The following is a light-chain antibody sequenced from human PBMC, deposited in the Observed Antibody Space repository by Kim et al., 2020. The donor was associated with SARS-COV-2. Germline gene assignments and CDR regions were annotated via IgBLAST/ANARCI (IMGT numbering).Light chain of an antibody. J-gene: IGKJ1*01. CDR1: QSSSSY. V-gene: IGKV1-39*01. CDR3: QQTYSTPPT. CDR2: ETS. Sequence: ASVGHRVTCTCRASQSSSSYLHWYQQKPWKAPKLLIYETSCLQHGVPSRLSGSGSGTDFTLTICRLQPEDFAFYYCQQTYSTPPTFGQGNKVEI.